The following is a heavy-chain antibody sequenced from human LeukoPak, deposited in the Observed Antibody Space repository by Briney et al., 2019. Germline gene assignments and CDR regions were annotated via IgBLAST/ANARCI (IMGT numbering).Heavy chain of an antibody. J-gene: IGHJ5*02. D-gene: IGHD3-10*01. CDR1: GRSVSSGTYY. CDR3: ARERTLVRGVIDNTHYFDP. V-gene: IGHV4-61*01. CDR2: IYYSGST. Sequence: SETLSLTCTVSGRSVSSGTYYWNWIRQPPGKGLEWTGYIYYSGSTNYNASIKSRVTISVGKSSNQFSLKLSSVTAADTAVYYCARERTLVRGVIDNTHYFDPWGQGTLVTVSS.